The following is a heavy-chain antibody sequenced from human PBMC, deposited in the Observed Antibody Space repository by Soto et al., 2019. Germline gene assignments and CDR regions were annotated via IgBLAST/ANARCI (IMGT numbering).Heavy chain of an antibody. J-gene: IGHJ6*02. CDR3: ARASTVTTPGGYYYYGMDV. V-gene: IGHV3-7*05. CDR1: GFTFSSYW. CDR2: IKQDGSEK. D-gene: IGHD4-17*01. Sequence: GGSLRLSCAASGFTFSSYWMSWVRQAPGKGLEWVANIKQDGSEKYYVDSVKGRFTISRDNAKNSLYLQMNSLRAEDTAVYYCARASTVTTPGGYYYYGMDVWGQGTTVTVSS.